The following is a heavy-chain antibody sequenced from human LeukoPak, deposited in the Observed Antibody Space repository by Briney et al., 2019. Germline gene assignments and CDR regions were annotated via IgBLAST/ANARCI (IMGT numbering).Heavy chain of an antibody. J-gene: IGHJ3*02. CDR3: AKETYYYDSSGYYRGAFDI. D-gene: IGHD3-22*01. V-gene: IGHV3-23*01. CDR1: GFTFSSYA. CDR2: ISGSGGST. Sequence: GGSLRLSCAASGFTFSSYAMSWARQAPGKGLEWVSAISGSGGSTYYADSVKGRFTISRDNSKNTLYLQMNSLRAEDTAVYYCAKETYYYDSSGYYRGAFDIWGQGTMVTVSS.